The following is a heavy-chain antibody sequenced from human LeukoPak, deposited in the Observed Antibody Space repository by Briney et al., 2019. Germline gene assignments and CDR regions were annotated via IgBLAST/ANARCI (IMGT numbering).Heavy chain of an antibody. CDR3: AHIYYYGSGSYGDY. Sequence: GGSLRLSCAASGFTFSSYGMHWVRQAPGKGLEWVAFIRYDGSNKYYADSVKGRFTISRDNSKNTLYLQMNSLRAEDTAVYFCAHIYYYGSGSYGDYWGQGTLVTVSS. D-gene: IGHD3-10*01. CDR2: IRYDGSNK. J-gene: IGHJ4*02. V-gene: IGHV3-30*02. CDR1: GFTFSSYG.